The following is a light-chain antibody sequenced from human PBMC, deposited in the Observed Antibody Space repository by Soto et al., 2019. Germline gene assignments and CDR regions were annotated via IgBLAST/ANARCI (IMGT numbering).Light chain of an antibody. Sequence: EIVMTQSPATLSVSPGERGTLSCRASQSVSSNLAWYQQKPGQAPRLLIYGASTRATGIPARFSGSGSGTEFTLTISSMQSQDFAVYYCQQYNKGPVTFGQGTKVDI. CDR3: QQYNKGPVT. CDR1: QSVSSN. CDR2: GAS. V-gene: IGKV3-15*01. J-gene: IGKJ1*01.